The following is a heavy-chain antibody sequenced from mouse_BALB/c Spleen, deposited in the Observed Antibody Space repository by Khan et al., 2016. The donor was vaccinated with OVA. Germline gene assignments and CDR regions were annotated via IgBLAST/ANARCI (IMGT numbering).Heavy chain of an antibody. CDR2: IWSAGST. J-gene: IGHJ3*01. Sequence: QVQLQQSAPGPVAPSQSLSITCTVSGFSLDKYSVHWIRQSPGQGLEWLGVIWSAGSTDYTAALISRPTITKDYSRSQVFFKVNRPQPNDSAIYYCARRGYDYGRGALFVYWGQGTLVTVSA. CDR1: GFSLDKYS. CDR3: ARRGYDYGRGALFVY. D-gene: IGHD2-4*01. V-gene: IGHV2-2*02.